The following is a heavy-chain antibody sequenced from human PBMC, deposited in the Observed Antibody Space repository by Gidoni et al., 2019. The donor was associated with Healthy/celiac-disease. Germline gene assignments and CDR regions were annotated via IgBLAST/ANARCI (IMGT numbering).Heavy chain of an antibody. CDR3: ARYLSVRSGSYYTDAFDI. CDR2: ISSSGSTI. D-gene: IGHD3-10*01. J-gene: IGHJ3*02. Sequence: EVQLVESGGGLVQPGGSLRLSCAAPGFTFSSFEMNWVSQAPGKGLEWVSYISSSGSTIYYADSVKGRFTISRDNAKNSLYLQMNSLRAEDTAVYYCARYLSVRSGSYYTDAFDIWGQGTMVTVSS. V-gene: IGHV3-48*03. CDR1: GFTFSSFE.